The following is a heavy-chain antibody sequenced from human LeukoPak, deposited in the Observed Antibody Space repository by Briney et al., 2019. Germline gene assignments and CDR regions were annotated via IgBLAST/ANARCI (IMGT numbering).Heavy chain of an antibody. CDR2: IHPGGST. V-gene: IGHV4-4*02. D-gene: IGHD3-10*01. CDR3: ARGSVPFFASDY. J-gene: IGHJ4*02. Sequence: PSGTLSLTRGVSGGSISSSNWWSWVRQPPGKGLEWIGEIHPGGSTNYNPSLKSRVTISVDKSKNQFSLKLSSVTAPDTAVYYCARGSVPFFASDYWGQGTLVTVS. CDR1: GGSISSSNW.